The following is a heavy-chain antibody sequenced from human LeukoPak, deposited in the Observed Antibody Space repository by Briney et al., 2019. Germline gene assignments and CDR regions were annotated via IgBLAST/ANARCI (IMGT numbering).Heavy chain of an antibody. V-gene: IGHV3-7*03. CDR3: APGGDSTSGQ. D-gene: IGHD2/OR15-2a*01. J-gene: IGHJ4*02. CDR1: GFIFTDYW. CDR2: IKEDGSEK. Sequence: GGSLRLSCAASGFIFTDYWMYWVRQAPGRGLAWVANIKEDGSEKNYVDSVKGRFTVSRDNARNSLYLQMTSLRVEDTAVYHCAPGGDSTSGQWGQGTLVTVSS.